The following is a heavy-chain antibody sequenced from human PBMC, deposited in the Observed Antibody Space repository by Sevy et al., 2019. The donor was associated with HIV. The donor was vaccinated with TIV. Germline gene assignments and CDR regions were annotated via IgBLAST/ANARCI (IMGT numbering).Heavy chain of an antibody. CDR2: IKQDGSEK. V-gene: IGHV3-7*01. CDR1: GFTFSSYW. D-gene: IGHD6-13*01. Sequence: GGSLRLSCAASGFTFSSYWMSWVRQAPGKGLEWVANIKQDGSEKYYVDPVKGRFTISRDNAKNSLYLKMNSLRAEDTAVYYCAREVGIAAPRVYYGMDVWGQGTTVTVSS. CDR3: AREVGIAAPRVYYGMDV. J-gene: IGHJ6*02.